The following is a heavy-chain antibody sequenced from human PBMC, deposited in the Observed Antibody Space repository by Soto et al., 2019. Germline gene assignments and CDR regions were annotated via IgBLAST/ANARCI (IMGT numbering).Heavy chain of an antibody. CDR2: IGGSGGST. J-gene: IGHJ4*02. D-gene: IGHD3-10*01. Sequence: GGSLRLSCAASGFTFTNYAMNWVRQAPGKGLEWVSIIGGSGGSTFYAASVKGRFTISRDTSKNTLYLQMNSLRAEDTALYYWAKSQWFGELSPFDYWGQETLVTVSS. V-gene: IGHV3-23*01. CDR3: AKSQWFGELSPFDY. CDR1: GFTFTNYA.